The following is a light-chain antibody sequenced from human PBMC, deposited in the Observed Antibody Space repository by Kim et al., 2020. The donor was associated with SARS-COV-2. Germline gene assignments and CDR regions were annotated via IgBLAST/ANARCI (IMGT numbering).Light chain of an antibody. CDR2: CAS. Sequence: EIVMTQSPATLSVSPGEGATLSCRASQSVSSTLTWYQQKPGQAPRLLIYCASTRATDIPARFSGSGSGTEFTLTISSVQSEDCAVYYCQQYNDWPYTFGLGTKLEI. J-gene: IGKJ2*01. V-gene: IGKV3-15*01. CDR1: QSVSST. CDR3: QQYNDWPYT.